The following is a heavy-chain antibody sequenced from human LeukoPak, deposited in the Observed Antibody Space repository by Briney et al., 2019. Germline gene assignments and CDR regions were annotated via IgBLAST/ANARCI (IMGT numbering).Heavy chain of an antibody. V-gene: IGHV4-59*01. D-gene: IGHD3-10*01. CDR1: GASISNYY. CDR2: ISFSGSI. J-gene: IGHJ5*02. Sequence: PSETLSLTCTVSGASISNYYWSWIRQTPGKKLEWIAYISFSGSINYNPSLKSRVTTSLDRSKNQFSLKLSSVTAADTAVYYCARDQYHGSGTYAWFDPWGQGTLVTVSS. CDR3: ARDQYHGSGTYAWFDP.